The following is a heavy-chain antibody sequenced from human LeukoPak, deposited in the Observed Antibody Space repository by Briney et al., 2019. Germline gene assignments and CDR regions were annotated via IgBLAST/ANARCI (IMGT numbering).Heavy chain of an antibody. CDR2: IYSSGTT. CDR3: ARNPAAGTRDWFDP. J-gene: IGHJ5*02. CDR1: GGSISSGHYY. Sequence: PSETLSLTCTVSGGSISSGHYYWTWIRQPAGKGLEWIGHIYSSGTTNYNPSLKSRVTILVATSNNQFSLKLNSVTAADTAVYYCARNPAAGTRDWFDPWGQGTLVTVSS. V-gene: IGHV4-61*09. D-gene: IGHD6-13*01.